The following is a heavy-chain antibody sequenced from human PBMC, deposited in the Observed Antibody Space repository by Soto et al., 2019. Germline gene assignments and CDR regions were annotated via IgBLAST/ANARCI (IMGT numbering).Heavy chain of an antibody. V-gene: IGHV1-69*01. CDR1: GGTFSSYT. Sequence: QVQLVQSGAEVKKPGSSVKVSCKASGGTFSSYTVSWVRQAPGQGLEWMGGIIPIFGTADYAQRFQGRVTMTADESTSTAYLELTSLRYEDTAIYYCATKYCSGGNCYRGYYYYSMDVW. D-gene: IGHD2-15*01. CDR2: IIPIFGTA. CDR3: ATKYCSGGNCYRGYYYYSMDV. J-gene: IGHJ6*01.